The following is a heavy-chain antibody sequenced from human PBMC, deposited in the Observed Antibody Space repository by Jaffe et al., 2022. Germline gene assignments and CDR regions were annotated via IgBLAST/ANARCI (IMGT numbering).Heavy chain of an antibody. Sequence: EVQLVESGGGLVQPGGSLRLSCAASGFTFSSYWMSWVRQAPGKGLEWVANIKQDGSEKYYVDSVKGRFTISRDNAKNSLYLQMNSLRAEDTAVYYCARDPTYYDILTGYYPSYLDYWGQGTLVTVSS. J-gene: IGHJ4*02. D-gene: IGHD3-9*01. CDR1: GFTFSSYW. V-gene: IGHV3-7*01. CDR2: IKQDGSEK. CDR3: ARDPTYYDILTGYYPSYLDY.